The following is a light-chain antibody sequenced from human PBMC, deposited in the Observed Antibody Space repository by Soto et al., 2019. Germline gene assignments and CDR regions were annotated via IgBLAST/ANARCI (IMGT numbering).Light chain of an antibody. CDR3: CSYAGSSTFVL. CDR1: SSDVGNYNL. Sequence: QSALTQPASVSGSPGQSITISCTGTSSDVGNYNLVSWYQQYPGKAPKVMIYEGSKRPSGVSNRFSGSKSGNTASLTISGLQAEDEADYYCCSYAGSSTFVLFGGGTKLTVL. CDR2: EGS. J-gene: IGLJ2*01. V-gene: IGLV2-23*03.